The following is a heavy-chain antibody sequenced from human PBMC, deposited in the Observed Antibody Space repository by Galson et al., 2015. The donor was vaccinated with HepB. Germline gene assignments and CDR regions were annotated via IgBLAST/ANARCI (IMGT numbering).Heavy chain of an antibody. J-gene: IGHJ5*02. CDR1: GGSISSYY. CDR3: ARGCTIFGVGCVWFDP. Sequence: ETLSLTCTVSGGSISSYYWSWIRQPAGKGLEGIGRIYTSGSTNYNPSLKSRVTMSVDTSKNQFSLKLSSVTAADTAVYYCARGCTIFGVGCVWFDPWGQGTLVTVSS. V-gene: IGHV4-4*07. D-gene: IGHD3-3*01. CDR2: IYTSGST.